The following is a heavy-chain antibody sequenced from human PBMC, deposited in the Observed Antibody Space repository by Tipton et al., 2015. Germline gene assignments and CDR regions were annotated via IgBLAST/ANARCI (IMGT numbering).Heavy chain of an antibody. D-gene: IGHD5-24*01. CDR3: ARDLEHGMDV. Sequence: SLRLSCAASGFTFSIYAIHWVRQAPGKGLEWVTGISYDASNKYYADSVRGRFIISRDKSKNMIYLEMNSLRAEDTAVYYCARDLEHGMDVWGQGTTVTVSS. CDR2: ISYDASNK. J-gene: IGHJ6*02. V-gene: IGHV3-30*07. CDR1: GFTFSIYA.